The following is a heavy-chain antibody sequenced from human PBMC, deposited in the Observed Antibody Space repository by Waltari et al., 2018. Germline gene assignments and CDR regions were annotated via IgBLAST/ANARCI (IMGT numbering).Heavy chain of an antibody. J-gene: IGHJ2*01. Sequence: QVQLQQWGAGLLKPSETLSLTCAVYGGPSRGDCRVSIRKRPGKGLEWIGEINHSGSTNYNPSLKSRVTISVDTSKNQFSLKLSSVTAADTAVYYCARNRGLAGGRVRYFDLWGRGTLVTVSS. CDR1: GGPSRGDC. CDR2: INHSGST. V-gene: IGHV4-34*01. CDR3: ARNRGLAGGRVRYFDL. D-gene: IGHD6-19*01.